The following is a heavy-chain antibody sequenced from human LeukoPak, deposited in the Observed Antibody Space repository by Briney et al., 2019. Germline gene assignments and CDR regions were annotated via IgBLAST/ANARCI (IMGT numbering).Heavy chain of an antibody. V-gene: IGHV3-74*01. Sequence: GGSLRLSCAASGFTFSDYWMHWVRLAPDEGLVWVSRISGDGSTTDYADSVKGRFTISRDSAKSTLYLQMNSLRAEDTAVYYCAKARPRGRNVFWYFDLWGRGTLVTVSS. CDR3: AKARPRGRNVFWYFDL. D-gene: IGHD2-8*01. J-gene: IGHJ2*01. CDR1: GFTFSDYW. CDR2: ISGDGSTT.